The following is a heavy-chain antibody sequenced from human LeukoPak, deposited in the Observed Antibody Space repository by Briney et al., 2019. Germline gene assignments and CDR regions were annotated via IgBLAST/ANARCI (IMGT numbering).Heavy chain of an antibody. D-gene: IGHD3-22*01. CDR1: GYSFTSYW. V-gene: IGHV5-51*01. J-gene: IGHJ4*02. Sequence: RESLKISCKGSGYSFTSYWIGWVRQMPGKGLEWMGIIYPGDSDTRYSPSFQGQVTISADKSISTAYLQWSSLKASDTAMYYCAGSSNYDSSGYVGDYWGQGTLVTVSS. CDR2: IYPGDSDT. CDR3: AGSSNYDSSGYVGDY.